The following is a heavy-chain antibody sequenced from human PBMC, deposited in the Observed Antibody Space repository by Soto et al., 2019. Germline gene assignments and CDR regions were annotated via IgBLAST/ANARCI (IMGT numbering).Heavy chain of an antibody. Sequence: RGSLRLSCAASGFTFISYWMILFRQSPLKGLEWVANIKQDGSEKYYVDSVKGRFTISRDNAKNSLYLQMNSLRAEDTAVYYCAIGSNSYYYYYGMDVWGQGTTVTVSS. V-gene: IGHV3-7*03. CDR2: IKQDGSEK. J-gene: IGHJ6*02. CDR1: GFTFISYW. D-gene: IGHD4-4*01. CDR3: AIGSNSYYYYYGMDV.